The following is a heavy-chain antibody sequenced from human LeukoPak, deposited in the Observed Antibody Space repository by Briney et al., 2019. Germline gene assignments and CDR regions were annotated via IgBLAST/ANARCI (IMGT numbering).Heavy chain of an antibody. CDR1: GFTFSSYA. CDR3: AKVGLPGYSSSWYYFDY. V-gene: IGHV3-23*01. CDR2: ISGSGGST. J-gene: IGHJ4*02. D-gene: IGHD6-13*01. Sequence: GGSLRLSCAASGFTFSSYAMSWVRQAPGKGLEWVSAISGSGGSTYYADSVKGRFTISRDNSKNTLYLQMNSLRAEDTAVYYCAKVGLPGYSSSWYYFDYWGQGTLVTVSS.